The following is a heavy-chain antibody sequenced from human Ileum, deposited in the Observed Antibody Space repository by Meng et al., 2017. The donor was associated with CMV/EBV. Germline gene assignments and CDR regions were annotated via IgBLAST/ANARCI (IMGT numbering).Heavy chain of an antibody. CDR2: ISRSSDTI. CDR1: GIVFSTYS. Sequence: GGSLRLSCAASGIVFSTYSMNWVRPAPGKGLEGISFISRSSDTIYYADSVKGRFTTSRDNAKNSLYLQMNSLRAEDTAVYYGAREGCTSSTCYPLSDVYLWGQGTLVTVSS. D-gene: IGHD2-2*01. CDR3: AREGCTSSTCYPLSDVYL. J-gene: IGHJ4*02. V-gene: IGHV3-48*04.